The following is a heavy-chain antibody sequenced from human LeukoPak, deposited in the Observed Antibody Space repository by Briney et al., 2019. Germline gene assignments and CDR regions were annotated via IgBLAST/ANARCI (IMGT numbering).Heavy chain of an antibody. Sequence: GGSLRLSCAASGFTFSSYAMSWVRQAPGKGLEWVSVISGSGGTTYYADSVKGRFTISRDSSKNTLYLQMNSLRAEDTAVYYCAKVSGGGLYYDGMDVWGQGTTVTVSS. J-gene: IGHJ6*02. CDR1: GFTFSSYA. V-gene: IGHV3-23*01. CDR2: ISGSGGTT. D-gene: IGHD1-14*01. CDR3: AKVSGGGLYYDGMDV.